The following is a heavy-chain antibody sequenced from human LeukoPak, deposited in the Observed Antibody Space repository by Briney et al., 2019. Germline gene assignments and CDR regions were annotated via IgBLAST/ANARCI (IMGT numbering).Heavy chain of an antibody. Sequence: ASVKDSCKVSGYTFTDYYLHWVRQAPGQGLECMGWINSNSGATQYTEKFQGRVTMTRDTSISTAYMELSRLTSDDTAMYYCARQPEYSSGWYPLDYWGQGTLVTVSS. D-gene: IGHD6-19*01. CDR2: INSNSGAT. CDR1: GYTFTDYY. CDR3: ARQPEYSSGWYPLDY. J-gene: IGHJ4*02. V-gene: IGHV1-2*02.